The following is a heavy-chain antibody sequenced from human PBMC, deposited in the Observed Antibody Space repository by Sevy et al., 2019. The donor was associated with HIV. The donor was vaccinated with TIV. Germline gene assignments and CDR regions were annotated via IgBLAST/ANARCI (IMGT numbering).Heavy chain of an antibody. CDR2: ISAYNGNT. Sequence: ASVKVSCKASGYTFTSYGISWVRQAPGQGLEWMGWISAYNGNTNYAQKLQGRVTMTTDTSTSTAYTELRSLRSDDTAVYYCARDRGIVVVPAARYRWFDPWGQGTLVTVSS. CDR3: ARDRGIVVVPAARYRWFDP. CDR1: GYTFTSYG. V-gene: IGHV1-18*01. J-gene: IGHJ5*02. D-gene: IGHD2-2*01.